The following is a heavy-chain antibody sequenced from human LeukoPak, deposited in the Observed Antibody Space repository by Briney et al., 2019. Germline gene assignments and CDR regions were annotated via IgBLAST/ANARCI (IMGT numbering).Heavy chain of an antibody. CDR3: ARDILTGSRPFPFDY. CDR2: ISSSSSYI. D-gene: IGHD3-9*01. Sequence: GGSLRLSCAASGFTFISYSMNWVRQAPGKGLEWVSSISSSSSYIYYADSVKGRFTISRDNAKNSLYLQMNSLRAEDTAVYYCARDILTGSRPFPFDYWGQGTLVTVSS. CDR1: GFTFISYS. J-gene: IGHJ4*02. V-gene: IGHV3-21*01.